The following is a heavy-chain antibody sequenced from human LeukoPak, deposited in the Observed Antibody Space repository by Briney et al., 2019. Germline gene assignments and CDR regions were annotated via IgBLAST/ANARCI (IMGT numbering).Heavy chain of an antibody. D-gene: IGHD6-19*01. CDR2: IYSGGST. V-gene: IGHV3-53*01. CDR1: GFAFSNCG. CDR3: ARVPYSSGWYFDY. Sequence: GGSLRLSCAASGFAFSNCGMSWVRLLPGKGLEWVSVIYSGGSTYYADSVKGRFTISRDNSKNTLYLQMNRLRGEDTAVYYCARVPYSSGWYFDYWGQGTLVTVSS. J-gene: IGHJ4*02.